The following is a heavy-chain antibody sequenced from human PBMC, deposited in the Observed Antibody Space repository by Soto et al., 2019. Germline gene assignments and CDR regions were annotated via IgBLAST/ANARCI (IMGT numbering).Heavy chain of an antibody. J-gene: IGHJ4*02. D-gene: IGHD4-17*01. Sequence: TLSLTCSFSGVSISSSGYYWSWIRQHPGKGLEWIGYIYYSGSTYYNPSLKSRVTISVDTSKNQFSLKLSSVTAADTAVYYCAVYGDYRRYFDYWGQGTLVTVSS. V-gene: IGHV4-31*03. CDR1: GVSISSSGYY. CDR3: AVYGDYRRYFDY. CDR2: IYYSGST.